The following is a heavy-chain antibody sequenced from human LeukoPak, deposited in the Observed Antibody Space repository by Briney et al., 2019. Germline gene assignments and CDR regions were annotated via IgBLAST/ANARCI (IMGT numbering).Heavy chain of an antibody. J-gene: IGHJ4*02. D-gene: IGHD6-6*01. Sequence: SGGSLRLSCAASGFTFSSYWMHWVRQAPGKGLAWVSRINSDGSSTSYADSVRGRFSISRDNAKNTLYLQMNSLRAEDTAVYYCARGLSGYASSLGYWGQGTLVTVSA. V-gene: IGHV3-74*01. CDR3: ARGLSGYASSLGY. CDR2: INSDGSST. CDR1: GFTFSSYW.